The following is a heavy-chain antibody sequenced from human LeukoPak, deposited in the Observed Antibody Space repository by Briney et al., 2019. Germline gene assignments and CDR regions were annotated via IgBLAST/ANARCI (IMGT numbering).Heavy chain of an antibody. CDR3: ARDMYSSSWYWFDP. CDR2: IYYSGST. V-gene: IGHV4-39*07. D-gene: IGHD6-13*01. Sequence: PSETLSLTCIVSGGSISSSSYYWGWIRQPPGKGLEWIGSIYYSGSTYYNPSLKSRVTISLDTSKNQFSLELSSVTAADTAVYYCARDMYSSSWYWFDPWGQGTLVTVSS. J-gene: IGHJ5*02. CDR1: GGSISSSSYY.